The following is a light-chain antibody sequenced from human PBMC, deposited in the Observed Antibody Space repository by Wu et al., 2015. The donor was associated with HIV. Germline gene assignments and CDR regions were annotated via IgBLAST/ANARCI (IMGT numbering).Light chain of an antibody. Sequence: EIVLTQSPVTLSLSPGERATLSCRASQTVGSYLAWYQQKPGQAPRLLIYDASNRATGIPARFSGSGSGTDFTLTISSLEPEDFAVYYCQHRSNWPTFGQGTKVE. CDR1: QTVGSY. V-gene: IGKV3-11*01. CDR3: QHRSNWPT. J-gene: IGKJ1*01. CDR2: DAS.